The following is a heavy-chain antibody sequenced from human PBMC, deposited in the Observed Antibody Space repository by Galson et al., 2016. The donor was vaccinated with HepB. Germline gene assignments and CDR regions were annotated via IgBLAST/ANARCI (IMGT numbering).Heavy chain of an antibody. CDR3: AHRRFRFCSSSVGSLDYFDC. CDR1: GFSLSTSGVG. Sequence: PALVKPTQTLTLTCTFSGFSLSTSGVGVGWIRQPPGKALECLAVIYWDDDERYSPSLKNRLTITKDTSKNQVVLTMTDMDPVDTATYYCAHRRFRFCSSSVGSLDYFDCWGQGTLVTVSS. D-gene: IGHD3-10*01. V-gene: IGHV2-5*02. J-gene: IGHJ4*02. CDR2: IYWDDDE.